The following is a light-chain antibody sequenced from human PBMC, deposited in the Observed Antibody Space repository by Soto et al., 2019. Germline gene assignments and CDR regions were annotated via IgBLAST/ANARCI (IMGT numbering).Light chain of an antibody. CDR1: QSVSSN. CDR3: QQYNNWLT. J-gene: IGKJ4*01. CDR2: GAS. V-gene: IGKV3-15*01. Sequence: EVVMTQFPATLSVSPGERATLSCRASQSVSSNLAWYQQKPGQAPRLLIYGASTRATGIPARFSGSGSGTEFTLTISSLQSEDFAVSYCQQYNNWLTFGGGTKVDIK.